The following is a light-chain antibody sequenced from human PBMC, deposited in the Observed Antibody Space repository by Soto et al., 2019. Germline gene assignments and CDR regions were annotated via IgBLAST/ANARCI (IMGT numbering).Light chain of an antibody. J-gene: IGKJ1*01. CDR1: RNTNPW. CDR3: QQYKTYSTWT. Sequence: DIQMTQSPSSLSASVGDRVTITCRASRNTNPWLAWYQQKPGKAPKLLIYEASNLESGVPSRFSGSGSGTEFTLTISSLQPEDSATYFCQQYKTYSTWTFGQGTKVDIK. V-gene: IGKV1-5*01. CDR2: EAS.